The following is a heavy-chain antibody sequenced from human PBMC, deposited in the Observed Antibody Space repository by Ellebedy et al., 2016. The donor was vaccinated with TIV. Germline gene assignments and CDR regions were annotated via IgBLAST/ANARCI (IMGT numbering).Heavy chain of an antibody. CDR1: GYSFSTFG. J-gene: IGHJ4*02. V-gene: IGHV1-18*04. Sequence: AASVKVSCKTSGYSFSTFGVSWVRQAPGQGLEWMGWISGYNGYTNYVQKLHDRVTITADTSTSTAYMERRSLRSDDTAMYYCARDQASIVATAGFDYWGQGSLVTVSS. D-gene: IGHD2-21*01. CDR2: ISGYNGYT. CDR3: ARDQASIVATAGFDY.